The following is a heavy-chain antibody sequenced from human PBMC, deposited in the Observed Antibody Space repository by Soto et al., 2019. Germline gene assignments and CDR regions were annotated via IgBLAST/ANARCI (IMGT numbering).Heavy chain of an antibody. CDR2: IYYSGST. Sequence: ETLSLTCTVSGGSISSYYWNWIRQPPGKGLEWIGYIYYSGSTNYNPSLKSRVTISVDTSKNQFSLKLSSVTAADTAVYYCAREGLTGTIGLYYYYALDVWGQGTTVTVSS. V-gene: IGHV4-59*01. CDR1: GGSISSYY. CDR3: AREGLTGTIGLYYYYALDV. J-gene: IGHJ6*02. D-gene: IGHD1-7*01.